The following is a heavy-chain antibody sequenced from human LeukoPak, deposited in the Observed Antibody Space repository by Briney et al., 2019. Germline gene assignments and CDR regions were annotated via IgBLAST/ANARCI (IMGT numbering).Heavy chain of an antibody. Sequence: ASETLSLTCTVSGGSISSSSYYWGWIRQPPGKGLEWIGSIYYSGSTYYNPSLKSRVTISVDTSKNQLSLKLSSVTAADTAVYYCARQGSGKNYYYYYYMDVWGKGTTVTVSS. D-gene: IGHD2-15*01. CDR3: ARQGSGKNYYYYYYMDV. CDR1: GGSISSSSYY. J-gene: IGHJ6*03. V-gene: IGHV4-39*01. CDR2: IYYSGST.